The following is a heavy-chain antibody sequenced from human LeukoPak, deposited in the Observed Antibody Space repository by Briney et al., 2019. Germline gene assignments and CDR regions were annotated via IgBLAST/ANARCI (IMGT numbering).Heavy chain of an antibody. CDR2: IYYSGST. V-gene: IGHV4-39*01. CDR3: ARSPGYYYYYMDV. Sequence: PSETLSLTCTVSGDSISSSSYHWGWIRQPPGKGLEWIGSIYYSGSTYYNPSLKSRVTISVDTSKNQFSLKVSSVTAADTAVYYCARSPGYYYYYMDVWGKGTTVTVSS. CDR1: GDSISSSSYH. D-gene: IGHD3-10*01. J-gene: IGHJ6*03.